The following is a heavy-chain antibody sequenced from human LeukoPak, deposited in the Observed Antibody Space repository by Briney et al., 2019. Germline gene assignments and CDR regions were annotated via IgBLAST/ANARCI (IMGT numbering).Heavy chain of an antibody. V-gene: IGHV4-34*01. D-gene: IGHD3-3*01. CDR1: GGSFSGYY. CDR3: ARGRNFWSGYYGMRLDP. J-gene: IGHJ5*02. CDR2: INHSGST. Sequence: PSETLSLTCAVYGGSFSGYYWSWIRQPPGKGLEWIGEINHSGSTNYNPSLKSRVTISVDTSKNQFSLKLSSVTAADTAVYYCARGRNFWSGYYGMRLDPWGQGTLVTVSS.